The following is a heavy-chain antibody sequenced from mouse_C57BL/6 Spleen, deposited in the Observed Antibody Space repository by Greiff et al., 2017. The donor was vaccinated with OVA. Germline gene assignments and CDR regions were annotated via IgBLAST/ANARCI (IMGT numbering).Heavy chain of an antibody. Sequence: QVQLQQSGTELVKPGASVKLSCKAYGYTFTSYWMHWVKQRPGQGLEWIGNINPSNGGTNYNEKFKSKATLTVDKSSSTAYMQLSSLTSEDSAVYYCAREKAYFFYWYFDVWGTGTTVTVSS. CDR3: AREKAYFFYWYFDV. J-gene: IGHJ1*03. D-gene: IGHD2-10*01. CDR1: GYTFTSYW. CDR2: INPSNGGT. V-gene: IGHV1-53*01.